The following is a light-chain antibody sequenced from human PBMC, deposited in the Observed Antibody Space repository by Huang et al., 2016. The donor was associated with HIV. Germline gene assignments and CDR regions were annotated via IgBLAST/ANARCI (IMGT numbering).Light chain of an antibody. CDR1: QNVRNN. CDR2: ETS. Sequence: EIMMTQSPATLSVSPGGRATLSCRASQNVRNNLAWYQQKTGQAPRLLIYETSTRASCIPARFSGSGSATDFTLTISGLQSEDFAIYYCQQYDKWPPGLTFGGGTKVEI. V-gene: IGKV3D-15*01. CDR3: QQYDKWPPGLT. J-gene: IGKJ4*01.